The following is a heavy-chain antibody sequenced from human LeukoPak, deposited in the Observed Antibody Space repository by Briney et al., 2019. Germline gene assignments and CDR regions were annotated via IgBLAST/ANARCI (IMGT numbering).Heavy chain of an antibody. CDR1: GFTFSSYA. Sequence: GGSLRLSCAASGFTFSSYAMSWVRQAPGKGLEWVSGISGSGGSTYYADSVKGRFSISRDNSKNTLYLQLNSLRVEDTAEYYCAKAHGGSYHSGIDWGQGTLVIVSS. D-gene: IGHD2-8*01. CDR2: ISGSGGST. J-gene: IGHJ4*02. CDR3: AKAHGGSYHSGID. V-gene: IGHV3-23*01.